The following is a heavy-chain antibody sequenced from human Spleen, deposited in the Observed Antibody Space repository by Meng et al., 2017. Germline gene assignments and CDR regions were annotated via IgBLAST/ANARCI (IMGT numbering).Heavy chain of an antibody. CDR3: AREWEQSYFDY. CDR1: GGSITSGGYY. V-gene: IGHV4-31*03. J-gene: IGHJ4*02. D-gene: IGHD1-26*01. Sequence: QVQLQESGPGLVKPSQTLSLTCTVSGGSITSGGYYWSWIRQHPGKGLEWIGYIYYSGSTYYNPSLKSRVTISVDTSKNQFPLKLSSVTAADTAVYYCAREWEQSYFDYWGQGTLVTVSS. CDR2: IYYSGST.